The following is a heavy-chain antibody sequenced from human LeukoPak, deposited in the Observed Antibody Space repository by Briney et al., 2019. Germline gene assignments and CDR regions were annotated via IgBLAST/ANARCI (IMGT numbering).Heavy chain of an antibody. J-gene: IGHJ5*02. V-gene: IGHV4-59*01. CDR2: IYYSGST. D-gene: IGHD3-10*01. CDR1: GGSISSYS. Sequence: PSETLSLTCTVSGGSISSYSWSWIRQPPGKGLEWIGYIYYSGSTNYNPSLKSRVTISVDTSKNQFSLKLSSVTAADAAVYYCAKHIYGSGSYWFDPWGQGTLVTVSS. CDR3: AKHIYGSGSYWFDP.